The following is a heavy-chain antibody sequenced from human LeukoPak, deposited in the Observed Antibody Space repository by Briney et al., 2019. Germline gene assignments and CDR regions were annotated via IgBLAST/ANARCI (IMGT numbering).Heavy chain of an antibody. CDR1: GGSFSGYY. Sequence: SETLSLTCAVYGGSFSGYYWSWIRQPPGKGLEWIGEINHSGSTNYNPSLQSRVTISVDTSKIQFSLKLSSVTAADTAVYYCARLALQEVGATQTYYLDYWGQGTLVTVSS. V-gene: IGHV4-34*01. CDR3: ARLALQEVGATQTYYLDY. CDR2: INHSGST. J-gene: IGHJ4*02. D-gene: IGHD1-26*01.